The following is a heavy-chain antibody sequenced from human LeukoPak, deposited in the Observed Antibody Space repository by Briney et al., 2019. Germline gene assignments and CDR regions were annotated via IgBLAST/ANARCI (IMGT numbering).Heavy chain of an antibody. J-gene: IGHJ4*02. D-gene: IGHD5-24*01. CDR1: GFSFSDHW. CDR2: IKKDGSEQ. V-gene: IGHV3-7*01. Sequence: GGSLRLSCAASGFSFSDHWMNWFRQAPGKGLEWVATIKKDGSEQYYVDSMQGRLTISRDNAKNSVYLQIHNLRAEDTAVYYCARDLGWLQSDYWGQGTLVTVSS. CDR3: ARDLGWLQSDY.